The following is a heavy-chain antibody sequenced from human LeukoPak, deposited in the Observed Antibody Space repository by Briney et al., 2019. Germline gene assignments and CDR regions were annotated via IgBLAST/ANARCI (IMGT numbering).Heavy chain of an antibody. V-gene: IGHV3-23*01. J-gene: IGHJ4*02. CDR2: ISGSGGST. CDR1: GFTFSSYA. CDR3: ATSGYDPFDY. Sequence: AGGSLRLSCAASGFTFSSYAMSWVRQAPGKGLEWVSAISGSGGSTYYADSVKGRFTISRDNSKNTLYLQMNSLRAEDTAVYYCATSGYDPFDYWGQGTLVTVSS. D-gene: IGHD3-3*01.